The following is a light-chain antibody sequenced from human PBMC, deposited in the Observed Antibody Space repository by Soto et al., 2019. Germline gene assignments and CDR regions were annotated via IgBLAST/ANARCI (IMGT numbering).Light chain of an antibody. J-gene: IGKJ4*01. CDR2: GAS. Sequence: EIVMTQSPATLSVSPGARATLSCRASQSVSSNLAWYQQKPGQAPRLLIYGASTRATGIPARFSGSGSGTAFTLTISSLQSEDFAVYYCQQYNNWPPLTVGGGTKVEIK. CDR3: QQYNNWPPLT. V-gene: IGKV3-15*01. CDR1: QSVSSN.